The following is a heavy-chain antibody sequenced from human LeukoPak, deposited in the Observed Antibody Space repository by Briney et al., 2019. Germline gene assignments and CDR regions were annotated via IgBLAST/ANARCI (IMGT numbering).Heavy chain of an antibody. D-gene: IGHD1-1*01. V-gene: IGHV4-59*08. CDR2: IYDNGST. Sequence: SETLSLTCTVTDGSINNYYWNWLRQPPGKGLEWIGYIYDNGSTNYNASLKSRVTMSVDTSRNQFSLKLSSVTAADTAVYYCARLKWGTTSWFDPWGQGTLVTVAS. CDR3: ARLKWGTTSWFDP. J-gene: IGHJ5*01. CDR1: DGSINNYY.